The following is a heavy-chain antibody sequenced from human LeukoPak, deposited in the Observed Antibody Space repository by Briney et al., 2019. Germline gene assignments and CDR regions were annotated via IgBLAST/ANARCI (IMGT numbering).Heavy chain of an antibody. CDR2: INHSGST. V-gene: IGHV4-34*01. Sequence: SETLSLTCAVYGGSFSGYYWSWIRQPSGKGLEWSGEINHSGSTNYNPSLKSRVTISVDTSKNQFSLKLSSVTAADTAVYYCASRTKLRYFDWLLPTGDYWGQGTLVTVSS. J-gene: IGHJ4*02. D-gene: IGHD3-9*01. CDR3: ASRTKLRYFDWLLPTGDY. CDR1: GGSFSGYY.